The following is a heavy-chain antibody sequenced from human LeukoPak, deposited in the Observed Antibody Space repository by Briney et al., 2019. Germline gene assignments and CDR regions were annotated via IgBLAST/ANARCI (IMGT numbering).Heavy chain of an antibody. Sequence: PSQTLSLTCAVYGGSFSGYYWSWIRQPPGKGLEWIGEINHSGSTNYNPSLKSRVTISVDTSKNQFSLKLSSVTAADTAVYYCARVSCSSTSCYRAKFDPWGQGTLVTVSS. D-gene: IGHD2-2*01. CDR1: GGSFSGYY. V-gene: IGHV4-34*01. CDR2: INHSGST. J-gene: IGHJ5*02. CDR3: ARVSCSSTSCYRAKFDP.